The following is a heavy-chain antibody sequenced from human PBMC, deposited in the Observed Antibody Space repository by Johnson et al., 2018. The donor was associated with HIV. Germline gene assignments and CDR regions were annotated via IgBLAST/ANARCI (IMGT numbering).Heavy chain of an antibody. CDR1: GFTFSSYD. D-gene: IGHD6-13*01. V-gene: IGHV3-13*01. Sequence: QLVESGGGLVQPGGSLRLSCAASGFTFSSYDMHWVRQATGKGLEWVSAIGTAGDTYYPGSVKGRFTISRENAKNTLYLQMNSLRAEDTAVYYCAKDERAAAGTRGLDAFDIWGQGTMVTVSS. CDR3: AKDERAAAGTRGLDAFDI. CDR2: IGTAGDT. J-gene: IGHJ3*02.